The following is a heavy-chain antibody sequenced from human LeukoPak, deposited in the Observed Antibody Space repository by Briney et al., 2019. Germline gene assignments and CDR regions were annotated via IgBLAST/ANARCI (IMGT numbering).Heavy chain of an antibody. CDR2: IYYSGSP. V-gene: IGHV4-59*08. D-gene: IGHD1-26*01. CDR3: ARLRVGATSWYFDY. J-gene: IGHJ4*02. CDR1: GGSISGYY. Sequence: PSETLSLTCTVSGGSISGYYWSWIRQPPGKGLEWIGYIYYSGSPNYNPSLKSRVTISVHTSKNQFSLKLSSVNAADTAVYYCARLRVGATSWYFDYWGQGTLVTVSS.